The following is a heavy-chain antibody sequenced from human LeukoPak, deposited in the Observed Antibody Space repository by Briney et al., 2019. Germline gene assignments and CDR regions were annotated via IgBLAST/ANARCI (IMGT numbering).Heavy chain of an antibody. Sequence: ASVMVSFKTCGYTFSSYSMHWVRQAPGQGLEWMAMIDPSDGGRSYAQKFQGRVTMNSDTSASTVYMELRSLRSEDTAVYYCARGATDYFYMDVWGKGTTVSVSS. V-gene: IGHV1-46*01. CDR1: GYTFSSYS. CDR2: IDPSDGGR. CDR3: ARGATDYFYMDV. J-gene: IGHJ6*03.